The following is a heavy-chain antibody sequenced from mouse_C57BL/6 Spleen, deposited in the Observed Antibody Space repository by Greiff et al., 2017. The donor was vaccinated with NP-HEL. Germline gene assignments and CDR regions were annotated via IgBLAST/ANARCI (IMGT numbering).Heavy chain of an antibody. CDR1: GYSITSGYY. J-gene: IGHJ2*01. CDR3: ARGLGRDFDY. CDR2: ISYDGSN. V-gene: IGHV3-6*01. Sequence: EVKLQESGPGLVKPSQSLSLTCSVTGYSITSGYYWNWIRQFPGNKLEWMGYISYDGSNNYNPSLKNRISITRDTSKNQFFLKLNSVTTEDTATYYCARGLGRDFDYWGQGTTLTVSS. D-gene: IGHD4-1*01.